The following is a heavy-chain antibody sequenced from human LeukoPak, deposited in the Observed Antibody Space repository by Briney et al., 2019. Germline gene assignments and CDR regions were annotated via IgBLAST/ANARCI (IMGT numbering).Heavy chain of an antibody. CDR3: ARAPWNYENWFDP. J-gene: IGHJ5*02. CDR2: IYYSGST. Sequence: KTSETLSLTCTVSGGSISSYYWSWIRQPPGKGLEWIGYIYYSGSTNYNPSLKSRVTISVDTSKNQFSLKLSSVTAADTAVYYCARAPWNYENWFDPWGQGTLVTVSS. V-gene: IGHV4-59*01. D-gene: IGHD1-7*01. CDR1: GGSISSYY.